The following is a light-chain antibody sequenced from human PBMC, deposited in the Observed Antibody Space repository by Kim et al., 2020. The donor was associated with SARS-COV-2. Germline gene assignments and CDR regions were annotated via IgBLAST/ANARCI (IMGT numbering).Light chain of an antibody. CDR1: GSNVGAYNY. CDR3: SSYAGYYTLV. CDR2: DVT. V-gene: IGLV2-11*03. J-gene: IGLJ2*01. Sequence: GQSVTISWAGTGSNVGAYNYVSWYQQDPGKAPKLLIYDVTKRPSGVPDRFSGSKSANTASLTISGLQAEDEAEYYCSSYAGYYTLVFGGGTKVTVL.